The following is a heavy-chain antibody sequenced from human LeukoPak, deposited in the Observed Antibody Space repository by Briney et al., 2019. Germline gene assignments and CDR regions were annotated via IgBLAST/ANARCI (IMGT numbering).Heavy chain of an antibody. J-gene: IGHJ3*02. CDR3: AREPPNCSSTSCYSVGAFDI. V-gene: IGHV1-69*13. D-gene: IGHD2-2*02. Sequence: SVKVSCKASGGTFSSYAISWVRQAPRQGLEWMGGIIPIFGTANYAQKFQGRVTITADESTSTAYMELSSLRSEDTAVYYCAREPPNCSSTSCYSVGAFDIWGQGTMVTVSS. CDR1: GGTFSSYA. CDR2: IIPIFGTA.